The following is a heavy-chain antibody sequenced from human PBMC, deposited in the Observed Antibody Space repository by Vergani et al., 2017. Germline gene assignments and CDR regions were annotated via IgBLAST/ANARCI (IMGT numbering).Heavy chain of an antibody. Sequence: EVQLVESGGVVVQPGGSLRLSCAASGFTFDDYTMHWVRQAQGKGLEWVSLISWDGGSTYYADSVKGRFTISRDNSKNSLYLQMNSLITEATALYYCAKESDYDILTGYDDAFDIWGQGTMVTVSS. J-gene: IGHJ3*02. V-gene: IGHV3-43*01. CDR3: AKESDYDILTGYDDAFDI. CDR1: GFTFDDYT. D-gene: IGHD3-9*01. CDR2: ISWDGGST.